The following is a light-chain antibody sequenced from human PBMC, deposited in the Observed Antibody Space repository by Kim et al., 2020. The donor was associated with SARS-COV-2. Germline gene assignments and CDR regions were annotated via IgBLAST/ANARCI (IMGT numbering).Light chain of an antibody. V-gene: IGLV3-25*03. CDR2: KDS. J-gene: IGLJ2*01. Sequence: VSPGQTARITCSGDALPKQYAYWYQQKPGQAPVLVIYKDSERPSGIPERFSGSSSGTTVTLTISGVQAEDEADYYCQSADSSGTVVFGGGTKLTVL. CDR3: QSADSSGTVV. CDR1: ALPKQY.